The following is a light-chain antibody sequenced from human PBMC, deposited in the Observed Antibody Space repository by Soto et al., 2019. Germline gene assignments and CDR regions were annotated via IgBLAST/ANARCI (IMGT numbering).Light chain of an antibody. CDR1: QTVSSY. CDR3: QQYYRWPIT. V-gene: IGKV3-15*01. Sequence: EIVMTQSPDTLSVSPGESATLSCRASQTVSSYLAWYQQKPGQAPRLLIYVASARATGVPARFSGSGSGTDFTLTISSLQSEDFAIYYCQQYYRWPITFGQGTRLEIK. J-gene: IGKJ5*01. CDR2: VAS.